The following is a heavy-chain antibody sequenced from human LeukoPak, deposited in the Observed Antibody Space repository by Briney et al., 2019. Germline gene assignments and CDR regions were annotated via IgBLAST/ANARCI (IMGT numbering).Heavy chain of an antibody. D-gene: IGHD6-13*01. CDR3: ASTIEGSSWTPPYYYYYGMDV. Sequence: SQTLSLTCAISGDSVSSNSAAWNWIRQSPSRGLEWLGRTYYRSKWYNDYAVSVKSRITINPDTSKNQFSLQLNSVTPEDTAVYYCASTIEGSSWTPPYYYYYGMDVWGQGTTVTVSS. J-gene: IGHJ6*02. V-gene: IGHV6-1*01. CDR2: TYYRSKWYN. CDR1: GDSVSSNSAA.